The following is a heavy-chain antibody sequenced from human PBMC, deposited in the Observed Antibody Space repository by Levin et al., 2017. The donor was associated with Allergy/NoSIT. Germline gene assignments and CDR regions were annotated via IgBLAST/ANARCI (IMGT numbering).Heavy chain of an antibody. Sequence: PGGSLRLSCAASGLSFSRYWMSWVRQAPGKGPEWVANIKQDGSEKSYVDSVKGRLTISRDNTKNSLYLQMNSLRAEDTAVYYCAYYDDSRHAFDIWGQGTVVTVSS. CDR1: GLSFSRYW. D-gene: IGHD3-22*01. CDR2: IKQDGSEK. V-gene: IGHV3-7*01. J-gene: IGHJ3*02. CDR3: AYYDDSRHAFDI.